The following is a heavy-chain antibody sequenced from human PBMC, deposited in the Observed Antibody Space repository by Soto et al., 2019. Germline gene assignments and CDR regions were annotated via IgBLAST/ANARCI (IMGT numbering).Heavy chain of an antibody. V-gene: IGHV4-30-2*01. D-gene: IGHD3-3*02. J-gene: IGHJ6*02. CDR3: ARDRIFGVGTQYYYYGMDV. CDR2: IYHSGST. Sequence: NPSETLSLTCAVSGGSISSGGYSWSWIRQPPGKGLEWIGYIYHSGSTYYNPSLKSRVTISVDRSKNQFSLKLSSVTAADTAVYYCARDRIFGVGTQYYYYGMDVWGQGTTVTVSS. CDR1: GGSISSGGYS.